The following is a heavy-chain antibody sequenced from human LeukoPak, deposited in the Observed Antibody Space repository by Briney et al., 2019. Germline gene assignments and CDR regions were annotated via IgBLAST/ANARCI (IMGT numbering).Heavy chain of an antibody. CDR3: ARDKGIAAAGIDY. Sequence: GASVKVSCKASGYTFTGYYMHWVRQAPGQGLEWMGWINPNSGGTNYAQKFQGRVTMTRDTSISTAYMELSRLRSDDTALYYCARDKGIAAAGIDYWGQGTLVTVSS. D-gene: IGHD6-13*01. CDR1: GYTFTGYY. J-gene: IGHJ4*02. CDR2: INPNSGGT. V-gene: IGHV1-2*02.